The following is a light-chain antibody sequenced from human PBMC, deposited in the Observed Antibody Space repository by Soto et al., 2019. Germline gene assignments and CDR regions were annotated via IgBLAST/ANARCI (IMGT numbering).Light chain of an antibody. J-gene: IGKJ1*01. Sequence: EIVLTQSPGTLSLSPGERATLACRASQSVSTNFLAWYQQKPGQAPRLLIYGASTRVAGISDRFSGSGSGTDFTLTISSLEPADFAMYYCQQYGSSPRTFGQGTKV. CDR3: QQYGSSPRT. CDR2: GAS. CDR1: QSVSTNF. V-gene: IGKV3-20*01.